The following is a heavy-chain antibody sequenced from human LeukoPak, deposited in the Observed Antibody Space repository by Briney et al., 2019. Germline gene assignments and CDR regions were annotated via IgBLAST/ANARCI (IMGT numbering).Heavy chain of an antibody. V-gene: IGHV1-2*02. J-gene: IGHJ4*02. Sequence: ASVKVSCKASGYTFTGYYMHWVRQAPGQGLEWMGWINPNSGGTNYAQKFQGRVTMTRDTSISTAYMELSRLRSDDTAVYYCARATANRYRADYWGQGTLVTVSS. CDR2: INPNSGGT. D-gene: IGHD1-14*01. CDR1: GYTFTGYY. CDR3: ARATANRYRADY.